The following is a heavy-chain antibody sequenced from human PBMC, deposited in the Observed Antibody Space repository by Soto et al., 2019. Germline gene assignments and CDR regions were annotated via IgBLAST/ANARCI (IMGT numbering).Heavy chain of an antibody. V-gene: IGHV1-3*01. CDR1: GYTFTSYA. D-gene: IGHD7-27*01. J-gene: IGHJ2*01. CDR2: INAGNGNT. Sequence: ASVKVSCKASGYTFTSYAMHWVRQAPGQRLEWMGWINAGNGNTKYSQKFQGRVTITRDTSASTAYMELSSLRSEDTAVYYCARVTGDRLWYFDLWGRGTLVTVSS. CDR3: ARVTGDRLWYFDL.